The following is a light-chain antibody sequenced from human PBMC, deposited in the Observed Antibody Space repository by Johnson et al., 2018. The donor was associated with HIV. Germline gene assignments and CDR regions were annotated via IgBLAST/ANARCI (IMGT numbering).Light chain of an antibody. J-gene: IGLJ1*01. CDR2: ENN. CDR1: SSKIGNNY. V-gene: IGLV1-51*02. CDR3: GTWDSSLNSYV. Sequence: QSVLTQPPSVSAAPGQKVTISCSGSSSKIGNNYVSWYQQLPGTAPKLLIYENNRRPSGTPDRFSGYKSGTSATLGITGLQTGDEADYYCGTWDSSLNSYVFGTGTKVTVL.